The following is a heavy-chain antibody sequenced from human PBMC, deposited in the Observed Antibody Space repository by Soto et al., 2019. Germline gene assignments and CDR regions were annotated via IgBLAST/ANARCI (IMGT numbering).Heavy chain of an antibody. J-gene: IGHJ4*02. Sequence: SDTLSLTRTVPAGSISSSSYYWGWIRQPPGKGLEWIGSIYYSGSTYYNPSLKSRVTISVDTSKTQFSLKLSSVTSADTAVYYCVCDGGAYGGNSGYWGQGTLVTVS. CDR3: VCDGGAYGGNSGY. CDR2: IYYSGST. CDR1: AGSISSSSYY. V-gene: IGHV4-39*01. D-gene: IGHD4-17*01.